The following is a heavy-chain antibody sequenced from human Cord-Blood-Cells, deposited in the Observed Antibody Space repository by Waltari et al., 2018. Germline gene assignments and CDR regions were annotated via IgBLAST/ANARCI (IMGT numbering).Heavy chain of an antibody. V-gene: IGHV1-8*03. CDR1: GYTFTSYD. CDR2: MNPNSGNT. CDR3: ARAPIVQQWLDACDI. D-gene: IGHD6-19*01. J-gene: IGHJ3*02. Sequence: QVQLVQSGAEVKKPGASVKVSCKASGYTFTSYDINWVRQATGQGLEWMGWMNPNSGNTGYEQRFQGRVTSTRNTSISTAYMELSSLRSEDTAVYYCARAPIVQQWLDACDIWGQGTMVTVSS.